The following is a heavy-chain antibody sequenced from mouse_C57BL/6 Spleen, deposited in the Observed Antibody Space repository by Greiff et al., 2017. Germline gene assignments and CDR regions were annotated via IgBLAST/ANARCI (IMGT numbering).Heavy chain of an antibody. V-gene: IGHV1-15*01. Sequence: VQLQQSGAELVRPGASVTLSCKASGYTFTDYEMHWVQQTPVHGLEWIGAIDPETGGTAYNQKFKGKAILTADKSSSTAYMELRSLTSEDSAVYYCTKGTTARFAYWGQGTLVTVSA. CDR2: IDPETGGT. J-gene: IGHJ3*01. CDR3: TKGTTARFAY. D-gene: IGHD1-2*01. CDR1: GYTFTDYE.